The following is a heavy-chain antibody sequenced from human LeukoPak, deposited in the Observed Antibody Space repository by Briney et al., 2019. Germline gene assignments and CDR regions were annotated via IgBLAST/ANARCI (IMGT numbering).Heavy chain of an antibody. CDR2: IYSGGST. J-gene: IGHJ4*02. CDR3: ARGGLRYFDWLRSDY. D-gene: IGHD3-9*01. Sequence: GGSLRLSCAASGFTVSSNYMSWVRQAPGKGLEWVSVIYSGGSTYYADSVKGRFTISRDNSKNTLYLQMNSLRAEDTAVYYCARGGLRYFDWLRSDYWGQGTLVTVSS. CDR1: GFTVSSNY. V-gene: IGHV3-53*01.